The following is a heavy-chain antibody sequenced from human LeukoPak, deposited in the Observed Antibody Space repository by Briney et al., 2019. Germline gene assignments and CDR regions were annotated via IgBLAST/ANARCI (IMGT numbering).Heavy chain of an antibody. V-gene: IGHV4-59*01. J-gene: IGHJ4*02. CDR2: IYYSGST. Sequence: SETLSLTCTVSGGSITSYYWSWIRQPPGKGLEWIGYIYYSGSTNYNPSLKSRVTISVDTSKNQFSLKLSSVTAADTAVYYCARDRGNDYYDSSGFTFDYWGQGTLVTVSS. D-gene: IGHD3-22*01. CDR3: ARDRGNDYYDSSGFTFDY. CDR1: GGSITSYY.